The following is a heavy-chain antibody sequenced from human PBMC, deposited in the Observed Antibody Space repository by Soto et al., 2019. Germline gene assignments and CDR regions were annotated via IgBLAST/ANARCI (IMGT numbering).Heavy chain of an antibody. CDR2: IDPSDSYT. CDR3: ATPSPYHDFWSVYSPNYYYGMDV. J-gene: IGHJ6*02. D-gene: IGHD3-3*01. Sequence: PGESLKISCKGSGYSFTSYWISWVRQMPGKGLEWMGRIDPSDSYTNYSPSFQGHVTISADKSISTAYLQWSSLKASDTAMYYCATPSPYHDFWSVYSPNYYYGMDVWGQGTTVTVSS. V-gene: IGHV5-10-1*01. CDR1: GYSFTSYW.